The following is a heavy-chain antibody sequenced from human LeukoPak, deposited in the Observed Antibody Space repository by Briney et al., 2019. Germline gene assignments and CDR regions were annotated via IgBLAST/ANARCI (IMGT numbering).Heavy chain of an antibody. CDR1: GFTFDDYG. D-gene: IGHD2-8*01. CDR2: ISGDGGRT. Sequence: GGSLRLSCAASGFTFDDYGMHWVRQATGKGLEWVSLISGDGGRTYYADSVKGRFTISRDNSKNSLYLQMNSLRTEDTALYYCARDINGVGLSEYWGQGTLVTVSS. V-gene: IGHV3-43*02. J-gene: IGHJ4*02. CDR3: ARDINGVGLSEY.